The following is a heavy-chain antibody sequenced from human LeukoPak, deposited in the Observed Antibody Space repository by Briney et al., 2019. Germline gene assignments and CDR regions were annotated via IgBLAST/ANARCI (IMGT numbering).Heavy chain of an antibody. V-gene: IGHV4-61*02. D-gene: IGHD6-19*01. Sequence: PSDTLSLTCTVSGGSISSGSYYWSWIRQPAGKGLEWIGRIYTSGSTNYNPSLKSRVTISVDTSKNQFSLKLSSVTAADTAVYYCARGAIAVAGLDYWGQGTLVTVSS. CDR1: GGSISSGSYY. J-gene: IGHJ4*02. CDR3: ARGAIAVAGLDY. CDR2: IYTSGST.